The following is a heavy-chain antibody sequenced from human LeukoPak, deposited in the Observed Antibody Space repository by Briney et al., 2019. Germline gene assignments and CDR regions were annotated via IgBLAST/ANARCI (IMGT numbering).Heavy chain of an antibody. CDR1: GYTFASYG. Sequence: ASVTVSCTASGYTFASYGISWVRQAPGQGLEGMGWISAYNGNTNYAQKLQGRVTMTTDTSTSTAYMELRSLRSDDTAVYYCARSLGDSSGYYPTGYYYYYMDVWGKGTTVTVSS. CDR2: ISAYNGNT. D-gene: IGHD3-22*01. CDR3: ARSLGDSSGYYPTGYYYYYMDV. J-gene: IGHJ6*03. V-gene: IGHV1-18*01.